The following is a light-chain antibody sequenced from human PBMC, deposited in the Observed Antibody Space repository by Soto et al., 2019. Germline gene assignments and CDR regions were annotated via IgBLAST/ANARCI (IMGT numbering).Light chain of an antibody. CDR3: QQYNSYRT. J-gene: IGKJ1*01. CDR2: DAS. Sequence: DIQMTQSPSTLSASVGDRVTITCRARQTISIWLAWYQQKPGKAPKLLIYDASILESGVPSRFSGSGSGTEFTLTISSLQPDDVANYYCQQYNSYRTFGQGTKVESK. V-gene: IGKV1-5*01. CDR1: QTISIW.